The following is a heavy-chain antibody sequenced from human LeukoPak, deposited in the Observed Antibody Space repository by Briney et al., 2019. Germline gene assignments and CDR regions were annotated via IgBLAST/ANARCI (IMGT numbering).Heavy chain of an antibody. CDR2: ISSSSSYI. CDR3: AKPGVNYYDSSGYDY. Sequence: PGGSLRLSCAASGFTFSSYSMNWVRQAPGKGLEWVSSISSSSSYIYYADSVKGRFTISRDNSKNTLYLQMNSLRAEDTAVYYCAKPGVNYYDSSGYDYWGQGTLVTVPS. J-gene: IGHJ4*02. CDR1: GFTFSSYS. V-gene: IGHV3-21*04. D-gene: IGHD3-22*01.